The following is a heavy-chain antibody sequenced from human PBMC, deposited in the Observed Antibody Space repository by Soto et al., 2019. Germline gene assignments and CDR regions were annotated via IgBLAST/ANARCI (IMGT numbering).Heavy chain of an antibody. CDR2: IYSGGST. CDR3: ARGQGKSSSRQPDAFDI. CDR1: GFTVSSNY. J-gene: IGHJ3*02. D-gene: IGHD6-13*01. V-gene: IGHV3-53*01. Sequence: PGGSLRLSCAASGFTVSSNYMSWVRQAPGKGLEWVSVIYSGGSTYYADSVKGRFTISRDNSKNTLYLQMNSLRAEDTAVYYCARGQGKSSSRQPDAFDIWGQGTMVTVSS.